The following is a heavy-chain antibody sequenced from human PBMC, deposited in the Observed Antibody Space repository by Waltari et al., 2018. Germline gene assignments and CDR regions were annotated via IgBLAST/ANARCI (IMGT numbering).Heavy chain of an antibody. V-gene: IGHV3-43D*03. CDR3: ARDMAGGGGTSGWIDF. J-gene: IGHJ4*02. Sequence: EMRLVESGGAVTQPGRSLRLPCVASGFRLDDYAMHWVRQVPGKGLEWVSLISWNSGSIFYSDSLKSRVTISRDNSRNSLHLHINNLRSEDTALYFCARDMAGGGGTSGWIDFWGQGTLVTVSS. CDR2: ISWNSGSI. CDR1: GFRLDDYA. D-gene: IGHD3-16*01.